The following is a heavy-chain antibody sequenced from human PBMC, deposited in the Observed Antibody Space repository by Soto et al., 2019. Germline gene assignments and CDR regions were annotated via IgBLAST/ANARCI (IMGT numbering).Heavy chain of an antibody. CDR2: INAGNGNT. J-gene: IGHJ5*02. CDR3: ARLGYSGYDTGWFDP. V-gene: IGHV1-3*01. CDR1: GYTFTSYA. Sequence: ASVKVSFKASGYTFTSYAMHWVRQAPGQSLEWMGWINAGNGNTKYSQRLQGRVTITRDTPASTAYMELSSLTSEDTAVYYCARLGYSGYDTGWFDPWGQGTLVTVSS. D-gene: IGHD5-12*01.